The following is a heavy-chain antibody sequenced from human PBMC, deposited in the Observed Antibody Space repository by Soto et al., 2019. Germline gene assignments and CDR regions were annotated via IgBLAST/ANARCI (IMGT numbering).Heavy chain of an antibody. CDR3: ATHGTDYYYYGMDV. V-gene: IGHV3-53*01. Sequence: GGSLRLSCAASGFAVSSDYMSWVRQAPGKGLEWVSVIYSGGSTYYADSVKGRFTISRDNSKNTLYLQMNSLRAEDTAVYYCATHGTDYYYYGMDVWGQGTTVTVSS. D-gene: IGHD1-1*01. CDR1: GFAVSSDY. CDR2: IYSGGST. J-gene: IGHJ6*02.